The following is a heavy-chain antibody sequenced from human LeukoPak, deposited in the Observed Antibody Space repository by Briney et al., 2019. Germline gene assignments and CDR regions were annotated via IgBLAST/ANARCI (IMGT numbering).Heavy chain of an antibody. CDR3: ARDLRGRPTVGATGLYFDY. D-gene: IGHD1-26*01. Sequence: AGGSLRLSCAASGFLFSSYEMNWVRQAPGRGLEWIAYISSSGTTIHYADSVKDRFTISRDDAKNSVYLQMDSLSDEDTAVYYCARDLRGRPTVGATGLYFDYWGQGTLVTVSS. V-gene: IGHV3-48*03. CDR1: GFLFSSYE. J-gene: IGHJ4*02. CDR2: ISSSGTTI.